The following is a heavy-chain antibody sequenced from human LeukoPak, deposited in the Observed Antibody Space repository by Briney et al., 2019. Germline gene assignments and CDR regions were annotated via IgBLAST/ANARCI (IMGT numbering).Heavy chain of an antibody. CDR3: ARDSDPRFDY. V-gene: IGHV3-7*01. J-gene: IGHJ4*02. CDR1: RLSVSNYW. CDR2: IKQDGSEK. Sequence: PGGSLRLSCVASRLSVSNYWMSWVRQAPGKGLEWVANIKQDGSEKYYVDSVKGRFTISRDTAKNSLYLQMDSLRAEDTAVYYCARDSDPRFDYWGQGTLVTVSS.